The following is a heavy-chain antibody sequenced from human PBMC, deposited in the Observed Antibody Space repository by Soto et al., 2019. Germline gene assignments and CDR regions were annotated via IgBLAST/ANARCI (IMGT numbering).Heavy chain of an antibody. V-gene: IGHV3-9*01. Sequence: SLILSCAASGFTFDDYAMHWVRQAPGKGLEWVASISWNSGSIGYADSVKGRFTISRDNAKNSLSLQMNSLRPEDTALYYCVKDPNGEYVGGFELWGPGTMVTVSS. CDR3: VKDPNGEYVGGFEL. J-gene: IGHJ3*01. D-gene: IGHD4-17*01. CDR2: ISWNSGSI. CDR1: GFTFDDYA.